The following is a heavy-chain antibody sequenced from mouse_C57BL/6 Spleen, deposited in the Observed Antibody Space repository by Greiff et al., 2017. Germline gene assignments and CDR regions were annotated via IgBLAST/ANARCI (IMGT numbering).Heavy chain of an antibody. CDR2: FYPGSGSI. CDR3: ARHEVHYYGSSYGYFDV. Sequence: QVQLQQSGAELVKPGASVKLSCKASGYTFTEYTIHWVKQRSGQGLEWIGWFYPGSGSIKYNEKFKDKATLTADKSSSTAYMELSRVTSEDSAVYFCARHEVHYYGSSYGYFDVWGTGTTVTVSS. CDR1: GYTFTEYT. V-gene: IGHV1-62-2*01. J-gene: IGHJ1*03. D-gene: IGHD1-1*01.